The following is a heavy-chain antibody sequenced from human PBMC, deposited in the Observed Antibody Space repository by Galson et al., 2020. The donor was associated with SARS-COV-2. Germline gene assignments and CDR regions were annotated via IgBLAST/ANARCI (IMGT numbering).Heavy chain of an antibody. V-gene: IGHV3-48*03. D-gene: IGHD3-22*01. CDR1: GFTFSSYE. CDR3: ATPRGHYYDSSGPIDY. J-gene: IGHJ4*02. Sequence: TGGSLRLSCAASGFTFSSYEMNWVRQAPGKGLEWVSYISSSGSTIYYADSVKGRFTISRDNAKNSLYLQMNSLRAEDTAVYYCATPRGHYYDSSGPIDYWGQGTLVTVSS. CDR2: ISSSGSTI.